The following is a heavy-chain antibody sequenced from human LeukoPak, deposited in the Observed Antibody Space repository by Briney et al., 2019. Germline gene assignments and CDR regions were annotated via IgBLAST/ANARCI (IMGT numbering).Heavy chain of an antibody. D-gene: IGHD3-10*01. J-gene: IGHJ5*02. CDR2: INSDGTTT. CDR3: VRAGGSGSYGRFDP. CDR1: GFTFTAYW. Sequence: GGFLRLSCAASGFTFTAYWMHWVRQAPGKGLVWVSRINSDGTTTNYADSVKGRFTISRDNAKNTVYLQMNSLRAEDTAVYYCVRAGGSGSYGRFDPWGQGTLVSVSS. V-gene: IGHV3-74*01.